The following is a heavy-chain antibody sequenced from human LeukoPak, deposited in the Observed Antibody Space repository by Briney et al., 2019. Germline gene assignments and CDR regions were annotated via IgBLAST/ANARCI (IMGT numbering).Heavy chain of an antibody. CDR2: ITSGDTTI. D-gene: IGHD4-17*01. J-gene: IGHJ4*02. CDR1: GFTFSYYS. Sequence: GGSLRLSCAASGFTFSYYSLNWVRQAPGKGLEWLSYITSGDTTISYANSVKGRVTISRDNAKNSLYLQMNSLRAEDTAVYYCVRDQHYAFDSWGQGTLVTVSS. V-gene: IGHV3-48*01. CDR3: VRDQHYAFDS.